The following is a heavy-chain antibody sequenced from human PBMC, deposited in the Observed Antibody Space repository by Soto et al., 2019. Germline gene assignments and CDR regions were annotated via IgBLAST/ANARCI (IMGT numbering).Heavy chain of an antibody. D-gene: IGHD5-12*01. J-gene: IGHJ4*02. CDR3: ARSHIVPRLFMYPYDY. Sequence: SETLSLTCTVSGGSISSSYWSWIRQPPGKGLEWVGYTYDSGSTYYNSSLKSRVTMSVDTSKNQFSLKLSSVTAADTAVYYCARSHIVPRLFMYPYDYWGQGTLVTVSS. CDR1: GGSISSSY. CDR2: TYDSGST. V-gene: IGHV4-59*08.